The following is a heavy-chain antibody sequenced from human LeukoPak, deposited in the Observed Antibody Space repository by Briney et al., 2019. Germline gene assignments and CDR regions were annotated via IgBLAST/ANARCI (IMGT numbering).Heavy chain of an antibody. J-gene: IGHJ4*02. D-gene: IGHD6-19*01. CDR2: IYHSGST. CDR1: GYSLSSGYY. CDR3: ARRIAVAGSFDF. Sequence: PSETLSLTCSVSGYSLSSGYYWSWIRQPPGKGLEWIGSIYHSGSTYYNPPLKSRVTISKDRSKNQFSLTLSSVTAADTALYYCARRIAVAGSFDFWGQGTLVTVSS. V-gene: IGHV4-38-2*02.